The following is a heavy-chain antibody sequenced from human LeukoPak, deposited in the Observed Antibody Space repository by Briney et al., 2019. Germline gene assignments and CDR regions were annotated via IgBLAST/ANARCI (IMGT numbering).Heavy chain of an antibody. CDR1: GFTFSSYS. J-gene: IGHJ4*02. Sequence: PGGSLRLSCAASGFTFSSYSMNWARQAPGKGLEWVSSISSSSSYIYYADSVKGRFTISRDNAKNSLYLQMNSLRAEDTAVYYCAREGGAAAGYFDYWGQGTLVTVSS. V-gene: IGHV3-21*01. CDR3: AREGGAAAGYFDY. D-gene: IGHD6-13*01. CDR2: ISSSSSYI.